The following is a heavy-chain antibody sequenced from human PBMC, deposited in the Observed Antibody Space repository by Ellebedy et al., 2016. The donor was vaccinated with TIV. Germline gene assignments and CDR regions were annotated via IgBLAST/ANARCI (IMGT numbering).Heavy chain of an antibody. CDR2: MSYSGRT. CDR1: GGSISSNY. D-gene: IGHD3-9*01. V-gene: IGHV4-59*01. CDR3: ARGVWMTGPIPMYYFDY. J-gene: IGHJ4*02. Sequence: MPSETLSLTCTVSGGSISSNYWSWIRQPPGKGLEWIGYMSYSGRTDYNPSLKRRATVSIDTSKNQFSLKLSSVTAADTAVYYCARGVWMTGPIPMYYFDYWGQGTLVTVSS.